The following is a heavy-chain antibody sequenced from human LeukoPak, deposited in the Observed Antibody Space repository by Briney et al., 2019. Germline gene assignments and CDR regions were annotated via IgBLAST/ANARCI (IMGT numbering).Heavy chain of an antibody. CDR2: INHSGST. Sequence: SETLSLTCAVYGGSFSGYYWSWIRQPPGKGLEWIGEINHSGSTNYNPSLKSRVTISVDTSKNQLSLKLSSVTAADTAVYYCARSGRDGSGYYLRYFDYWGQGSLVIVSS. D-gene: IGHD3-22*01. V-gene: IGHV4-34*01. CDR3: ARSGRDGSGYYLRYFDY. CDR1: GGSFSGYY. J-gene: IGHJ4*02.